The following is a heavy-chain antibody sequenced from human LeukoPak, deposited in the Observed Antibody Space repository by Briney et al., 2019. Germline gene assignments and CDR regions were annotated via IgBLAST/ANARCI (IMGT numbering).Heavy chain of an antibody. Sequence: ASVTVSCKASGYTFIGNYMHWVRQAPGQGLEWMGWINPNSGGTNYAQKFQGRVNMTSDTSISTAYMELSRMRSDDTAVYYYASLSGGRYCSGGSCEDYFDYWGQGTLVTVSS. V-gene: IGHV1-2*02. CDR2: INPNSGGT. D-gene: IGHD2-15*01. J-gene: IGHJ4*02. CDR1: GYTFIGNY. CDR3: ASLSGGRYCSGGSCEDYFDY.